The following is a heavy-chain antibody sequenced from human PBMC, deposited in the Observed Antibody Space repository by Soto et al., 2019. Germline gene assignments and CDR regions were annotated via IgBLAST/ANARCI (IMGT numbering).Heavy chain of an antibody. CDR2: LDHQGYS. CDR3: ARVPVTGYFDWLDP. V-gene: IGHV4-59*01. J-gene: IGHJ5*02. D-gene: IGHD3-9*01. CDR1: GAPITSNY. Sequence: PSETLSLTCSVSGAPITSNYWTWIRQPPGKGLEWIGYLDHQGYSNHSPSLRSRVSMSIDTSKNQLSLKVHSVTAADTAVYYCARVPVTGYFDWLDPRGQGTLVTVSS.